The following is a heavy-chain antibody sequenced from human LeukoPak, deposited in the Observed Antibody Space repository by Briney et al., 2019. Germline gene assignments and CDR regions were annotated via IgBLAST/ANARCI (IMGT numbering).Heavy chain of an antibody. CDR1: GFTLSNAW. Sequence: GGSLRLSCAASGFTLSNAWMNWVRQAPGKGLEWVSVIHSGGSPDYADSAKGRFTISSDNSKNTLYLQMNSLRVEDTAVYYCARDGADNSGFYFGSLWGQGTMVTVSS. D-gene: IGHD3-22*01. CDR2: IHSGGSP. V-gene: IGHV3-53*01. J-gene: IGHJ3*01. CDR3: ARDGADNSGFYFGSL.